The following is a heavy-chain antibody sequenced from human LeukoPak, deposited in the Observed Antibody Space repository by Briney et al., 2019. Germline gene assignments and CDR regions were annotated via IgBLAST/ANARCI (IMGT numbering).Heavy chain of an antibody. D-gene: IGHD5-18*01. CDR3: ARANTAMTGDYYGMDV. Sequence: GGSLRLSCAASGFTVSSNYMSWVRQAPGKGLEWVSVIYSGGSTYSADSVKGRFTISRDNAKNSLYLQMNSLRAEDTAVYYCARANTAMTGDYYGMDVWGQGTTVTVSS. V-gene: IGHV3-66*01. CDR2: IYSGGST. CDR1: GFTVSSNY. J-gene: IGHJ6*02.